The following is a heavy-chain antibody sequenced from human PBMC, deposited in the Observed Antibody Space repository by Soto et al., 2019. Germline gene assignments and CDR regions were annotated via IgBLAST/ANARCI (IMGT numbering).Heavy chain of an antibody. D-gene: IGHD3-10*01. Sequence: PSETLSLTCTISGGSFGTNYWSWIRQAPGKGLEWIGYTYYTGSTKYNPSLKSRATISVDTSNNQFSLTLNSAAVADTAVYYCATDSAGRGPFDPWGQGILVTVSS. CDR2: TYYTGST. J-gene: IGHJ5*02. V-gene: IGHV4-59*13. CDR1: GGSFGTNY. CDR3: ATDSAGRGPFDP.